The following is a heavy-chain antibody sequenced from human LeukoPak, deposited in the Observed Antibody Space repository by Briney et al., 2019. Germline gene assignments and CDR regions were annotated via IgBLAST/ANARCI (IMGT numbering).Heavy chain of an antibody. D-gene: IGHD5-18*01. CDR1: GYTLTELS. CDR2: INPNSGGT. J-gene: IGHJ3*02. V-gene: IGHV1-2*02. CDR3: ARAGGYSYGDLTFDI. Sequence: GASVKVSCKVSGYTLTELSMHWVRQAPGQGLEWMGWINPNSGGTNYAQKFQGRVTMTRDTSISTAYMELSRLRSDDTAVYYCARAGGYSYGDLTFDIWGQGTMVTVSS.